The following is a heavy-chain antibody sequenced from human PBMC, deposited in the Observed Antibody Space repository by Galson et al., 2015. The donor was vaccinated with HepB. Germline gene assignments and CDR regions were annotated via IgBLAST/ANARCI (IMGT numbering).Heavy chain of an antibody. CDR2: ISSNGGST. V-gene: IGHV3-64D*06. CDR1: GFTFSSYA. J-gene: IGHJ4*02. CDR3: VKNLNYYDSSGYYTPFDY. D-gene: IGHD3-22*01. Sequence: SLRLSCAASGFTFSSYAMHWVRQAPGKGLEYVSAISSNGGSTYYADSVKGRFTISRDNSKNTLYLQMSSLRAEDTAVYYCVKNLNYYDSSGYYTPFDYWGQGTLVTVSS.